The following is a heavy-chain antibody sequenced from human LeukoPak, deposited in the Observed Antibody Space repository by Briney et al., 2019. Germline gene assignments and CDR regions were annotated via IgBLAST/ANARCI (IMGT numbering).Heavy chain of an antibody. Sequence: GGSLRLSCAASGFTFSIYAMHWVRQAPGKGLEWVAVTSYDGSNEYYADSVKGRFTISRDNSKNTLYLQMSSLRDEDTAVYFCASPLYYFDYWGQGTLVTVSS. CDR2: TSYDGSNE. D-gene: IGHD2-15*01. V-gene: IGHV3-30*04. CDR3: ASPLYYFDY. CDR1: GFTFSIYA. J-gene: IGHJ4*02.